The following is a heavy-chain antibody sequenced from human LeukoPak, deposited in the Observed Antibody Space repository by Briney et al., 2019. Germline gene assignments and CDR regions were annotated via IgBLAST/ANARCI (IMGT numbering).Heavy chain of an antibody. Sequence: SETLSLTCAVYGGSFSGYYWSWIRQPPGKGLEWIGEINHSGSTNYNPSLKSRVTISVDTSKNQFSLKLSSVTAADTAVYYCAKIYGSGSYTRPKNWFDPWGQGTLVTVSS. J-gene: IGHJ5*02. CDR1: GGSFSGYY. V-gene: IGHV4-34*01. D-gene: IGHD3-10*01. CDR3: AKIYGSGSYTRPKNWFDP. CDR2: INHSGST.